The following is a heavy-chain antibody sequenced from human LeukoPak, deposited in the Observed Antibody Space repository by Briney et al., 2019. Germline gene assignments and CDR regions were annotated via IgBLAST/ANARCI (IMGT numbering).Heavy chain of an antibody. CDR3: ARANYYYDSSGYYRPSGVYFDY. CDR2: ISSSSSYI. CDR1: GFTFSTFSSYS. V-gene: IGHV3-21*01. D-gene: IGHD3-22*01. Sequence: GGSLRLSCAASGFTFSTFSSYSMNWVRQAPGKGLEWVSSISSSSSYIYYADSVKGRFTISRDNAKNSLYLQMNSLRAEDTAVYYCARANYYYDSSGYYRPSGVYFDYWGQGTLVTVSS. J-gene: IGHJ4*02.